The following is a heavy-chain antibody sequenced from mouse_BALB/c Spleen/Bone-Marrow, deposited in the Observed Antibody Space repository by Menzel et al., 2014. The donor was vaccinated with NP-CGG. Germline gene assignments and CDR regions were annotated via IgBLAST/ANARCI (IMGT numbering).Heavy chain of an antibody. V-gene: IGHV1S130*01. Sequence: QVQLQQPGSVLVRPGDSVKLSCKASGYTFTSTWIHWAKQRPGQGLEWIGEIHPNSGNTKYNEKLKGKATLTADTSSSTAYVDLSSLTSEDSAVYYCTRDGVGGAMDYWGQGTSVTVSS. J-gene: IGHJ4*01. CDR2: IHPNSGNT. D-gene: IGHD2-3*01. CDR1: GYTFTSTW. CDR3: TRDGVGGAMDY.